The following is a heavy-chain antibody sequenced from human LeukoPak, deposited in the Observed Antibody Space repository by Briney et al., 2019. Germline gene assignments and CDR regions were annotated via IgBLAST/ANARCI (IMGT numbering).Heavy chain of an antibody. CDR2: IFHTGNT. CDR3: ASATVSYDFWSGYPSYFDS. J-gene: IGHJ4*02. D-gene: IGHD3-3*01. CDR1: GASINTYY. V-gene: IGHV4-59*01. Sequence: SETLSLTCIVSGASINTYYWIWIRQPPGKRLEWIGNIFHTGNTNYSPSLRSRLTISLDTSKNQFSLSLSSVTAADTAVYYCASATVSYDFWSGYPSYFDSWGQGTLVTVSS.